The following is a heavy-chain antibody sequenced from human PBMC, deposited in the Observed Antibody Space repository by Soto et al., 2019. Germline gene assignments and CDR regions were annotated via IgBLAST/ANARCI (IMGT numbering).Heavy chain of an antibody. J-gene: IGHJ5*02. CDR3: PRGNPHSSRSWFDP. CDR2: INAGNGNT. Sequence: ASVKVSCKGSGYTCTSSALHCMDQIPGQRLEWMGWINAGNGNTKYSQKFQGRVTITRDTSASTAYMELSSLRSEDTAVYYCPRGNPHSSRSWFDPWGQGTLVTVSS. V-gene: IGHV1-3*01. CDR1: GYTCTSSA. D-gene: IGHD6-13*01.